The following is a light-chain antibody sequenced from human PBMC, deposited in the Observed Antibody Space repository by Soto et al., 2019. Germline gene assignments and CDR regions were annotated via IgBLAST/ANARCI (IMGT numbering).Light chain of an antibody. J-gene: IGKJ5*01. Sequence: DIQMTQSPSSLSAYVGDRVTITCRASQNISTSLNWYQQKPGEAPKLLIYDASNLETGVPSRFSGSGSGTDFTFTISSLQPEDIATYYCQQYDNLPITFGQGTRLEIK. CDR3: QQYDNLPIT. CDR2: DAS. CDR1: QNISTS. V-gene: IGKV1-33*01.